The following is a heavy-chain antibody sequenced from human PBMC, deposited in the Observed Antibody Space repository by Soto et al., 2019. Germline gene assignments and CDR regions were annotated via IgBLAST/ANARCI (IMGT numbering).Heavy chain of an antibody. J-gene: IGHJ4*02. V-gene: IGHV3-23*01. D-gene: IGHD4-17*01. Sequence: GGSLRLSCAASGFTFSSYAMIWVRQAPGKGLEWVSAISGSGGSTYYADSVKGRFTISRDNSKNTLYLQMNSLRAEDTAVYYCAKGPKDYGDFYEPDYRGQGTLVTVSS. CDR3: AKGPKDYGDFYEPDY. CDR1: GFTFSSYA. CDR2: ISGSGGST.